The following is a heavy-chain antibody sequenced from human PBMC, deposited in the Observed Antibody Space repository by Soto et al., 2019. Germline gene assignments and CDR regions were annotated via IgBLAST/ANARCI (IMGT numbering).Heavy chain of an antibody. V-gene: IGHV4-30-4*01. CDR1: GDSIRSGNHY. D-gene: IGHD1-26*01. CDR3: ARGGIPPSGYGIAYAMDV. J-gene: IGHJ6*02. Sequence: SETLSLTCTVSGDSIRSGNHYWSWIRQPPGKGLEWIGYIYYSGSTYYSPSLKSRVTISVDTSKNQFSLNLNSVTAADTAVYYCARGGIPPSGYGIAYAMDVWGQGTTVTVSS. CDR2: IYYSGST.